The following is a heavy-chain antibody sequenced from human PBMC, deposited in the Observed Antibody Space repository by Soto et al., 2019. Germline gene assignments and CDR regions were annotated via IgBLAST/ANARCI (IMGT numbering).Heavy chain of an antibody. J-gene: IGHJ6*02. CDR1: GFTFSSYT. CDR3: ARGSVRDYLYYYYGMDV. CDR2: IGTSSSYI. Sequence: GGSLRLSCAASGFTFSSYTMNWVRQAPGRGLEWVSSIGTSSSYIYYADSVKGRFTISRDNAKNSLFLQMNSLRADDTAVYYCARGSVRDYLYYYYGMDVWGQGTTVTVS. V-gene: IGHV3-21*01. D-gene: IGHD4-17*01.